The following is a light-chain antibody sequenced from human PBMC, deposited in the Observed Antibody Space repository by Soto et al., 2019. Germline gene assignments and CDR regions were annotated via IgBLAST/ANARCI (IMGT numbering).Light chain of an antibody. CDR3: QDYGTSHPWT. V-gene: IGKV3-20*01. CDR1: QNIRGNE. Sequence: EVVLTQSPGALYLSPGEGVTLSCRASQNIRGNELAWYRQKRGQAPRLLMYGGSTRADGIPDRFSGRGTGTNFTLTISRLEPEDSAVYYCQDYGTSHPWTFGQGTKLEIK. J-gene: IGKJ1*01. CDR2: GGS.